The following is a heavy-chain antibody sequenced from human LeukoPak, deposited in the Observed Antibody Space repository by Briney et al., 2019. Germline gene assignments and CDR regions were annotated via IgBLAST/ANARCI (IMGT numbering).Heavy chain of an antibody. CDR1: GFTFSSYW. Sequence: PGGSLRLSCAASGFTFSSYWMSWVRQAPGKGLEWVANIKQDGSEKYYVDSVKGRFTISRDNAKNSLYLQMNSLRAEDTALYYCARDYFAPAHAFDIWGQGTMVTVSS. J-gene: IGHJ3*02. CDR3: ARDYFAPAHAFDI. CDR2: IKQDGSEK. D-gene: IGHD3-9*01. V-gene: IGHV3-7*03.